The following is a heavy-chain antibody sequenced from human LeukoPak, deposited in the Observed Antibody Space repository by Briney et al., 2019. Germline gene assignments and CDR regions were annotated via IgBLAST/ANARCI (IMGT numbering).Heavy chain of an antibody. CDR3: ARDPTPPPILRTSFEPPSDY. CDR1: GYTFTSYG. J-gene: IGHJ4*02. Sequence: ASVKVSCKASGYTFTSYGISWVRQAPGQGLEWMGWISAYNGNTNYAQKLQGRVTMTTDTSTSTAYMELRSLRSDDTAVYYCARDPTPPPILRTSFEPPSDYWGQGTLVTPSS. D-gene: IGHD2-2*01. CDR2: ISAYNGNT. V-gene: IGHV1-18*01.